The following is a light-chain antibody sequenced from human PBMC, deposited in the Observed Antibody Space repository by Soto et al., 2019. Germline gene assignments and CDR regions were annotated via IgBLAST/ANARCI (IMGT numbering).Light chain of an antibody. CDR1: QSLLHITGETF. Sequence: DVVMTQTPLSLSVAPGQPASISCKSSQSLLHITGETFLFWYLQKPGQSPQLLIYEVSTRDSGVPNRFSGSGSGTDITLEISRVETDDVGIYYCMQSTQLPPTFGQGTRVGIE. CDR2: EVS. J-gene: IGKJ5*01. CDR3: MQSTQLPPT. V-gene: IGKV2D-29*02.